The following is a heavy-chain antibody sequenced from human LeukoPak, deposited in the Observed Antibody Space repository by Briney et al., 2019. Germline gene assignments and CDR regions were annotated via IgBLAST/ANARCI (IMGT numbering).Heavy chain of an antibody. CDR2: IRNKANSYAT. Sequence: GGSLRLSCSASGFSFSDSAMHWVRQASGKGLEWVGRIRNKANSYATEYAASVKGRFTISRDDSKNTAYLQMNSLKTEDTAVYYCSRQILSCSGGCYVDDWGQGTLVTVSS. CDR1: GFSFSDSA. D-gene: IGHD2-15*01. V-gene: IGHV3-73*01. CDR3: SRQILSCSGGCYVDD. J-gene: IGHJ4*02.